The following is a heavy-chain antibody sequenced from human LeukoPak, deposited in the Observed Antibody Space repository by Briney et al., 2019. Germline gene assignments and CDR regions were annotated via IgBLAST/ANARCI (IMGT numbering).Heavy chain of an antibody. V-gene: IGHV1-69*04. J-gene: IGHJ3*02. CDR3: ARDRVSTGMAFDI. CDR2: IIPILGIA. D-gene: IGHD3-10*01. Sequence: SVKVSCKASGGTFSSYAISWVRQAPGQGLEWMGRIIPILGIANYAQKFQGRVTITADKSTSTAYMELSSLRSDDTAVYYCARDRVSTGMAFDIWGQGTMVTVSS. CDR1: GGTFSSYA.